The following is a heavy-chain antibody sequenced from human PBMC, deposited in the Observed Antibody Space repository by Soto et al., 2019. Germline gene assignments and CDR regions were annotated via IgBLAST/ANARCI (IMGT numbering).Heavy chain of an antibody. Sequence: PGGSLRLACAASGFTFSSYAMSWVRQAPGKGLEWVSAISGSGGSTYYADSVKGRFTISRDNSKNTLYLQMNSLRAEDTAVYYCAKAPPFSSPRPLTLDFWSGYYGLAVCGQRTTVTVSS. J-gene: IGHJ6*02. CDR1: GFTFSSYA. D-gene: IGHD3-3*01. CDR2: ISGSGGST. V-gene: IGHV3-23*01. CDR3: AKAPPFSSPRPLTLDFWSGYYGLAV.